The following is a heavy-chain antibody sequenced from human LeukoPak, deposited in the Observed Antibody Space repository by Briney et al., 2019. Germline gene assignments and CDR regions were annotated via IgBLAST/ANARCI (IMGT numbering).Heavy chain of an antibody. CDR2: ISVSGNT. CDR1: GFTLSSYA. V-gene: IGHV3-23*01. CDR3: ARAHGSGSYYLRY. Sequence: GGSLRLSCAASGFTLSSYAMSWVRQGPGKGLEWVSAISVSGNTYHADSVKGRFTISRDNAKNTLYLQMNSLRAEDTAVYYCARAHGSGSYYLRYWGQGTLVTVSS. J-gene: IGHJ4*02. D-gene: IGHD3-10*01.